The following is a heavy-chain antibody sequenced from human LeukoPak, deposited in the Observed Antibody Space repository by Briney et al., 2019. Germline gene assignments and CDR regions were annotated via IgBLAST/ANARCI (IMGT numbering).Heavy chain of an antibody. Sequence: SETLSLTCAVSGGSISSGGYSWSWIRQPPGKGLEWVGYIYHSGSTYYSPSLKSRVTISVDRSKNQFSLKLSSVTAADTAVYYCARVSGYLLFDYWGQGTLVTVSS. J-gene: IGHJ4*02. CDR2: IYHSGST. D-gene: IGHD3-22*01. CDR3: ARVSGYLLFDY. V-gene: IGHV4-30-2*01. CDR1: GGSISSGGYS.